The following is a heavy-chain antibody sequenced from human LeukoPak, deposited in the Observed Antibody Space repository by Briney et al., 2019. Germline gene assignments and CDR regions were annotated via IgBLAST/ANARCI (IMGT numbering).Heavy chain of an antibody. J-gene: IGHJ4*02. V-gene: IGHV3-21*01. Sequence: GGSLRLSCAASGFIFSTYSMNWVRQAPGKGLEWVSSISSSSSYIYYADSVKGRFTISRDNAKNSLYLQMNSLRAEDTAVYYCATGCIRAATKAIDYWGQGTLVTVSS. D-gene: IGHD3-10*01. CDR1: GFIFSTYS. CDR2: ISSSSSYI. CDR3: ATGCIRAATKAIDY.